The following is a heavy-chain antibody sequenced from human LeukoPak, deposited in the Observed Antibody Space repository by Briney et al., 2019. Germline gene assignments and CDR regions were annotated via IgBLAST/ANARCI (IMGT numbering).Heavy chain of an antibody. CDR2: ISAYNGNT. CDR1: GYTFTSYG. V-gene: IGHV1-18*01. CDR3: ARERDIVVVVAAKWPDAFDI. D-gene: IGHD2-15*01. Sequence: VASVKVSCKASGYTFTSYGISWVRQAPGQGLEWMGWISAYNGNTNYAQKLQGRVTMTTDTSTSTAYMELRSLRSDDTAVYYCARERDIVVVVAAKWPDAFDIWGQGTMVTVSS. J-gene: IGHJ3*02.